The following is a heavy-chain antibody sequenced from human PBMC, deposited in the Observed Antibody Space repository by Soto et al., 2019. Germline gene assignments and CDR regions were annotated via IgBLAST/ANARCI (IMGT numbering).Heavy chain of an antibody. J-gene: IGHJ4*02. Sequence: PSETLSLTCNVSGSISTYYLMWIRQPPGKGLEWIGYISYSGTTNYSPSLENRVTISIDTSKKQLSLKLSSVTTADTAVYYCARSGYDYWNGPVPSADYWGRGTLVTVSS. V-gene: IGHV4-59*01. CDR2: ISYSGTT. D-gene: IGHD3-3*01. CDR1: GSISTYY. CDR3: ARSGYDYWNGPVPSADY.